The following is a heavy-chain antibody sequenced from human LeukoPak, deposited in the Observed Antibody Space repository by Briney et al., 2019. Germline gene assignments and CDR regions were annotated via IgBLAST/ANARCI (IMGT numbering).Heavy chain of an antibody. CDR1: GFIFSNYW. J-gene: IGHJ5*02. Sequence: GGSLRLSCSASGFIFSNYWMTWVRQAPGKGLEWVANIKQDGSEKYYVDSVKGRFTISRDNAKKSLYLQMNSLRAEDTAVYFCARDMVILQSWGQGTLVTVSS. D-gene: IGHD3-22*01. CDR2: IKQDGSEK. V-gene: IGHV3-7*04. CDR3: ARDMVILQS.